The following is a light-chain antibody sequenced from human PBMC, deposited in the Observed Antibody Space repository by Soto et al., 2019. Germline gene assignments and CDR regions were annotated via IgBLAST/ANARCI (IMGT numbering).Light chain of an antibody. CDR2: GAS. V-gene: IGKV3-15*01. CDR1: QSVSSN. CDR3: QQYNNWPPFT. Sequence: EIVLTQSPGTLSLSPRERATLSCRASQSVSSNLAWYQQKPGQAPRLLIYGASTRATGISARFSGSGSGTEFTLTISSLQSEDFAVYYCQQYNNWPPFTIGPGTKVDIK. J-gene: IGKJ3*01.